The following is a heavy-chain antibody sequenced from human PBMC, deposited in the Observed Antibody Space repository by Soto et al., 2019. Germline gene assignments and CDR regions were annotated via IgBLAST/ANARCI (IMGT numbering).Heavy chain of an antibody. Sequence: PSVTLSLTCSVSADSIRNLYWSWIRQPLGKGLEWIGYIYRGGSTKYNPSLKSRLTTSTHTSKNQFPLKLTSVPAPATAVYYCARTVEYRHMDVWGNGTSLTASS. V-gene: IGHV4-59*11. J-gene: IGHJ6*03. CDR2: IYRGGST. CDR3: ARTVEYRHMDV. D-gene: IGHD6-19*01. CDR1: ADSIRNLY.